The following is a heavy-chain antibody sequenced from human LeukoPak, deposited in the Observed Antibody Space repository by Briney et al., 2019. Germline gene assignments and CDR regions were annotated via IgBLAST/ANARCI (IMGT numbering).Heavy chain of an antibody. V-gene: IGHV1-18*01. CDR2: ISAYNGNT. J-gene: IGHJ5*02. CDR1: GYTFTGYG. D-gene: IGHD2-2*01. Sequence: ASVKVSCKASGYTFTGYGISWVRQAPGQGLEWMGWISAYNGNTNYAQKLQGRVTMTTDTSTSTAYMELRSLRSDDTAVYYCARGEVVPAATSWFDPWGQGTLVTVSS. CDR3: ARGEVVPAATSWFDP.